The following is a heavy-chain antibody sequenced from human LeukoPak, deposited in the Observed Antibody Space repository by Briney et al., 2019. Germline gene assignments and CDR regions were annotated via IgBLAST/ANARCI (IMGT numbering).Heavy chain of an antibody. Sequence: SETLSLTCTVSGGSISSSSYYWGWIRQPPGKGLEWIGSIYYSGSTYYNPSLKSRVTISVDTYKNQFSLKLSSVTAADTAVYYCVIDFWSGYYKEGDDYWGQGTLVTVSS. CDR1: GGSISSSSYY. V-gene: IGHV4-39*01. CDR3: VIDFWSGYYKEGDDY. CDR2: IYYSGST. D-gene: IGHD3-3*01. J-gene: IGHJ4*02.